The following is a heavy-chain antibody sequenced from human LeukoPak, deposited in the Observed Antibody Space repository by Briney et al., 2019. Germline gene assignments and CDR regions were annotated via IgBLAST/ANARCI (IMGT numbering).Heavy chain of an antibody. J-gene: IGHJ4*02. CDR1: GGSISSYY. CDR2: IYTSGST. CDR3: ARSRGYSSGWYPIFYFDY. D-gene: IGHD6-19*01. V-gene: IGHV4-4*07. Sequence: SETLSLTCTVSGGSISSYYWSWIRQPAGKGLEWIGRIYTSGSTYYNPSLKSRVTISVDTSKNQFSLKLSSVTAADTAVYYCARSRGYSSGWYPIFYFDYWGQGTLVTVSS.